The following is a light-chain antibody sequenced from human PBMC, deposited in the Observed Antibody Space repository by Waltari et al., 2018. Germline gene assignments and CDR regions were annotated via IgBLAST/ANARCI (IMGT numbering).Light chain of an antibody. J-gene: IGLJ3*02. CDR2: GQD. V-gene: IGLV3-19*01. CDR1: SLRRYY. Sequence: SSELTQDPAVSVALGQTVSITCQGDSLRRYYASWYQQSPGQTPILILYGQDNRPSGIPYRFSGSTSGKTASLTITGAQAEDEADYYCLSRDTTSTRVFGGGTRLTV. CDR3: LSRDTTSTRV.